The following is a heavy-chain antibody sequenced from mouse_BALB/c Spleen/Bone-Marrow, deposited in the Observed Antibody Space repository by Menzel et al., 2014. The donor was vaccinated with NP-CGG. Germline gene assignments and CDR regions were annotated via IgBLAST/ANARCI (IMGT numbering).Heavy chain of an antibody. CDR1: GFNIKDTY. V-gene: IGHV14-3*02. CDR3: ARWEYYAMDY. J-gene: IGHJ4*01. CDR2: IDPANGNT. Sequence: LQQSGAELAKPGASVKLSCTASGFNIKDTYMHWVKQRPEQGLEWIGRIDPANGNTKYDPKFQGKATITADTSSNTAYLQLSSLTSEDTAVYYCARWEYYAMDYWGQGTSVTVSS. D-gene: IGHD4-1*01.